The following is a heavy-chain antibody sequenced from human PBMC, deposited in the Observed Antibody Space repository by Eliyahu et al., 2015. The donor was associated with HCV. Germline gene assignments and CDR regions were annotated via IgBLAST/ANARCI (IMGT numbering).Heavy chain of an antibody. D-gene: IGHD2-2*03. CDR1: GFTFSXYD. V-gene: IGHV3-13*01. Sequence: EVQLVESGGXLVQPGGSLRLSXAASGFTFSXYDMHWVRQAXGKGLEWVSAIGTAGDTYYPGSVKGRFTISRENAKNSLYLQMNSLRTGDTAXYYCARVGYGYAFDIWGQGTMVTVSS. CDR2: IGTAGDT. J-gene: IGHJ3*02. CDR3: ARVGYGYAFDI.